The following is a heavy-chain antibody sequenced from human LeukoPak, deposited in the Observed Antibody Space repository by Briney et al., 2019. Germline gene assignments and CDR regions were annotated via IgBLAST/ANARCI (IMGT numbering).Heavy chain of an antibody. V-gene: IGHV1-69*05. Sequence: ASVKVSCKASGGTFSSYAISWVRQAPGQGLEWMGRIIPIFGTANYAQKFQGRVTINTDDSTSTAYMELSSLRSEDTAVYYCARAGSCSGGSCYPPPFDYWGQGTLVTVSS. J-gene: IGHJ4*02. CDR2: IIPIFGTA. CDR3: ARAGSCSGGSCYPPPFDY. D-gene: IGHD2-15*01. CDR1: GGTFSSYA.